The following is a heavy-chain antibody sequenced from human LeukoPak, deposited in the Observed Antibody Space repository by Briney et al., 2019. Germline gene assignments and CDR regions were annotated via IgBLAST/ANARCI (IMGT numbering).Heavy chain of an antibody. Sequence: WASVKVSCKASGYTFTSYGISWVRQAPGQGLEWMGWISAYNGNTNYTQKLQGRVTMTTDTSTSTAYMELRSLRSDDTAVYYCARDGGGLRFLEWSIEAYWFDPWGQGTLVTVSS. CDR3: ARDGGGLRFLEWSIEAYWFDP. V-gene: IGHV1-18*01. J-gene: IGHJ5*02. D-gene: IGHD3-3*01. CDR1: GYTFTSYG. CDR2: ISAYNGNT.